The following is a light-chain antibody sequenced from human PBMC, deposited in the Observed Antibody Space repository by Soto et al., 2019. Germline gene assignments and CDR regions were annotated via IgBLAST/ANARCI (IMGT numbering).Light chain of an antibody. V-gene: IGLV7-46*01. J-gene: IGLJ2*01. CDR3: LLSYSVDAVV. CDR2: DTN. Sequence: QAVVTQEPSLTVSPGRTVTLTCSSSTGAVTSGLYPYWFQHKPGQAPRPLISDTNNKHSWTPARFSGNLLGAKAALTLSGAHHEDEAEYYRLLSYSVDAVVFGGGTKLTVL. CDR1: TGAVTSGLY.